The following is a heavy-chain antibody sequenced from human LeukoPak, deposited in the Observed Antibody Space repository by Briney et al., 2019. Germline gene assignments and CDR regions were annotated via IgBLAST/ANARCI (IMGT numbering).Heavy chain of an antibody. CDR3: ARGTIFGVVIGPYGMDV. Sequence: SVNVSCKASGGTFISYAISWVRQAPGQGLEWMGGIIPIFGTANYAQKFQGRVTITADESTSTAYMELSSLRSEDTAVYYCARGTIFGVVIGPYGMDVWGQGTTVTVSS. CDR1: GGTFISYA. V-gene: IGHV1-69*13. D-gene: IGHD3-3*01. J-gene: IGHJ6*02. CDR2: IIPIFGTA.